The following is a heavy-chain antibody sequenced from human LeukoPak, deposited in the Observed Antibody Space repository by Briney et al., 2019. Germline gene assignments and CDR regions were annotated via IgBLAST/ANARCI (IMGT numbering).Heavy chain of an antibody. CDR2: ITGNGATT. D-gene: IGHD5-18*01. V-gene: IGHV3-23*01. Sequence: PGGSLRLSCAASGSTFSSSAMSWVRQTPGKGLEWVSSITGNGATTYYSDSVKGRFTISRDNSKNTLSLQMNSLRAEDTAVYFCAKERRRVDTAMVRSYYFENWGQGTLVTVSS. CDR3: AKERRRVDTAMVRSYYFEN. J-gene: IGHJ4*02. CDR1: GSTFSSSA.